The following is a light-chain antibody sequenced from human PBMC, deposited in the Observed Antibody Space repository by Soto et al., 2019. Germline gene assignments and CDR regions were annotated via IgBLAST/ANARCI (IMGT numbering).Light chain of an antibody. CDR1: SSNIGRNP. Sequence: QSVLTQPPSASGTPGQRVIITCSGGSSNIGRNPVNWYQKFPGTAPKLLISLNTQRPSGVPDRFSGSKSGTSASLAISGLRSEDEADYYCAAWDDNVYVFGTRTKVTVL. J-gene: IGLJ1*01. CDR3: AAWDDNVYV. V-gene: IGLV1-44*01. CDR2: LNT.